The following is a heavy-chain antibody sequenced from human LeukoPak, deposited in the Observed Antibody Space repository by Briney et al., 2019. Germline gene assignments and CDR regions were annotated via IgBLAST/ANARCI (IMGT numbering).Heavy chain of an antibody. D-gene: IGHD3-10*01. J-gene: IGHJ4*02. CDR2: ISYDGSNK. Sequence: GGSLRLSCAASGFTFSSYGMHWVRQAPGKGLEWVAVISYDGSNKYYADSVKGRFTISRDNSKNTLYLQMNSLRAEDTAVYYCAKDMVRGVITISYFDYWGQGTLVTVSS. CDR1: GFTFSSYG. V-gene: IGHV3-30*18. CDR3: AKDMVRGVITISYFDY.